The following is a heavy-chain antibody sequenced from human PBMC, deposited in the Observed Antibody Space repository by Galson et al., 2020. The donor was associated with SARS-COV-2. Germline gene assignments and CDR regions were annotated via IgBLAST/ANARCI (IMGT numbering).Heavy chain of an antibody. Sequence: SETLSLTCAVSGVSISTTNYWRWIRPAPGQGLEWIRSVSPSGSTYFNPSIKRRVTISLDTSKNQFSLRLTSVTAADTALYYCARQGVTMIFLRTVPGWFFDVWGRGTLVTVSS. CDR3: ARQGVTMIFLRTVPGWFFDV. D-gene: IGHD2-15*01. CDR2: VSPSGST. CDR1: GVSISTTNY. V-gene: IGHV4-38-2*01. J-gene: IGHJ2*01.